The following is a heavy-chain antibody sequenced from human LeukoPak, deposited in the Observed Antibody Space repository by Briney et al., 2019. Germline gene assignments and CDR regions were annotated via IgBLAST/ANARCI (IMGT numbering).Heavy chain of an antibody. J-gene: IGHJ4*02. CDR3: VSFCETY. Sequence: PGGSLRLSCAASGNYWMHWVRQAPGKGLVWVSHINSDGSWTSYADSVKGRFTISKDNAKNTVYLQMNNLRVEDTAVYYCVSFCETYWGRGTLVTVSS. V-gene: IGHV3-74*01. CDR2: INSDGSWT. D-gene: IGHD2-15*01. CDR1: GNYW.